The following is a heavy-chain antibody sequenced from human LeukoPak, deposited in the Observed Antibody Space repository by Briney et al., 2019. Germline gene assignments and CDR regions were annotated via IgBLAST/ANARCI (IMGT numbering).Heavy chain of an antibody. CDR1: GGTFSSYA. D-gene: IGHD3-10*01. J-gene: IGHJ5*02. V-gene: IGHV1-69*13. Sequence: ASVKVSCKASGGTFSSYAISWVRQAPGQGLEWMGGIIPIFGTANYAQKFQGRVTITADESTSTAYMELSSLRSEDTAVYYCARGQPKLLWFGESYNWSDPWGQGTLVTVSS. CDR3: ARGQPKLLWFGESYNWSDP. CDR2: IIPIFGTA.